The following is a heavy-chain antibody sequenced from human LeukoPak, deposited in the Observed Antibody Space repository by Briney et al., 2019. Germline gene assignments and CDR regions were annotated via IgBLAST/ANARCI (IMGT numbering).Heavy chain of an antibody. Sequence: GGSLRLSCAASGFTFSTYWMHWVRQDPGKGLVWVSRISPDGSTTDYADSVKGRFTISRDNSKNTLYLQMNSLRAEDTAVYYCARGRTGFDYWGQGTLVTVSS. D-gene: IGHD1-14*01. CDR1: GFTFSTYW. J-gene: IGHJ4*02. CDR2: ISPDGSTT. CDR3: ARGRTGFDY. V-gene: IGHV3-74*01.